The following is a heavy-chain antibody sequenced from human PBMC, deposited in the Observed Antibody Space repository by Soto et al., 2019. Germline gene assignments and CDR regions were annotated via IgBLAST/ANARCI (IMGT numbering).Heavy chain of an antibody. CDR2: IYYSGST. V-gene: IGHV4-59*01. Sequence: SETLSLTCTVSGGSISSYYWSWIRQPPGKGLEWIGYIYYSGSTNYNPSLKSRVTISVDTSKNQFSLKLSSVTAADTAVYYCARAMYSSSANDYWGQGTLVTVSS. D-gene: IGHD6-13*01. CDR3: ARAMYSSSANDY. CDR1: GGSISSYY. J-gene: IGHJ4*02.